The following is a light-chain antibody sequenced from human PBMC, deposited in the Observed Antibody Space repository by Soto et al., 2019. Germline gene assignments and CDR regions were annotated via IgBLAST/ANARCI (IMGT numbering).Light chain of an antibody. Sequence: DIHLTQSPSSLSASVGDRLTMTCRASQGIGSSLAWYQQKPGKAPKLLIYAASTLQSGVPSRFSGGGSGTEFTLTISGLQPDDLATYYCQQLNNFPYTFGQGTKLQIK. V-gene: IGKV1-9*01. J-gene: IGKJ2*01. CDR1: QGIGSS. CDR3: QQLNNFPYT. CDR2: AAS.